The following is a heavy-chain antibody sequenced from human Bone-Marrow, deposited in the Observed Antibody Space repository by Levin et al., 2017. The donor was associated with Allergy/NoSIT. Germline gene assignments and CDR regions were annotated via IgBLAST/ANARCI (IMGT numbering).Heavy chain of an antibody. CDR3: VVPVVGLGAFDI. Sequence: GGSLRLSCAASGFTVSNTYMTWVRQAPGKGLEWVSIIYMGGSTFYADPVKGRFTISRDSSKNTLNLQMSGLRAEDTAVYYCVVPVVGLGAFDIWGRGTMVIVSS. CDR2: IYMGGST. V-gene: IGHV3-53*01. CDR1: GFTVSNTY. D-gene: IGHD6-19*01. J-gene: IGHJ3*02.